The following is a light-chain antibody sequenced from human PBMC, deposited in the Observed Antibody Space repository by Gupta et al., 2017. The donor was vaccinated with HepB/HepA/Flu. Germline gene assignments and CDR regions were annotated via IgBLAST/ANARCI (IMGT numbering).Light chain of an antibody. V-gene: IGLV1-51*01. Sequence: QSVFTQPPPVSAAPGQQVTISCSGSSSNIVNNYVSWYQQIPGTAPKLLIFDSTKRPSGIPDRFSGSKSGTSATLDITGLQTGDEADYYCGTWDTSLSAWVFGGGTQVTVL. CDR2: DST. CDR1: SSNIVNNY. CDR3: GTWDTSLSAWV. J-gene: IGLJ3*02.